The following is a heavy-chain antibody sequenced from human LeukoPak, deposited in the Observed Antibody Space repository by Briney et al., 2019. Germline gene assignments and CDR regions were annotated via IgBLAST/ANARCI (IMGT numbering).Heavy chain of an antibody. CDR3: SRGDDFSGDS. Sequence: PGGFLRLSCAASGFTFRTYWMSWVRQAPGKGLEWVANIHPDGIEKYHVDSVKGRFTIFRDNARNLLYLQMSSLRADDTAVYYCSRGDDFSGDSWGQGTLVTVSS. J-gene: IGHJ5*01. V-gene: IGHV3-7*04. CDR1: GFTFRTYW. CDR2: IHPDGIEK. D-gene: IGHD2-21*02.